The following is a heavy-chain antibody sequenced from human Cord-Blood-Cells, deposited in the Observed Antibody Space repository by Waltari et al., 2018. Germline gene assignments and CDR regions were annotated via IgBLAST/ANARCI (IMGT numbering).Heavy chain of an antibody. D-gene: IGHD6-13*01. Sequence: QVQLVQSGAEVTKPGSSVKVSCKASGGTFSSYAIRWVRPAPGQGLEWMGGIIPILGIANYAQKFQGRVTITADESTSTAYMELSSLRSEDTAVYYCARDWAAAGTGAFDIWGQGTMVTVSS. V-gene: IGHV1-69*04. J-gene: IGHJ3*02. CDR2: IIPILGIA. CDR1: GGTFSSYA. CDR3: ARDWAAAGTGAFDI.